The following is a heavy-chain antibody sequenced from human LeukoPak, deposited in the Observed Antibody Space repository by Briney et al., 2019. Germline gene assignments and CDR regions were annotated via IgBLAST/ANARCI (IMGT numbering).Heavy chain of an antibody. V-gene: IGHV1-18*01. J-gene: IGHJ4*02. CDR1: GYTFTSYG. CDR3: ATGNAYSGSYYFDY. D-gene: IGHD1-26*01. Sequence: ASVKVSCKASGYTFTSYGISWVRQAPGQGLEWMGWISAYNGNTNYAQKLQGRVTITADKSTSTAYMELSSLRSEDTAVYYCATGNAYSGSYYFDYWGQGTLVTVSS. CDR2: ISAYNGNT.